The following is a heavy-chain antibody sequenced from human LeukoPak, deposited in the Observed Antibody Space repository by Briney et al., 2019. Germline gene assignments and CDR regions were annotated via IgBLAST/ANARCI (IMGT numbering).Heavy chain of an antibody. V-gene: IGHV4-31*03. J-gene: IGHJ4*02. D-gene: IGHD3-10*01. CDR3: ARYWGSGNYFNS. CDR1: GGSITSGAYY. Sequence: PSETLSLTCTVSGGSITSGAYYWSWIRQHPGQGLEWIGHVYYSGSTYYNPSLKIRLTMSIDSSNNQFSLRLSSVTAADTAVYYCARYWGSGNYFNSWGQGTLVTVSS. CDR2: VYYSGST.